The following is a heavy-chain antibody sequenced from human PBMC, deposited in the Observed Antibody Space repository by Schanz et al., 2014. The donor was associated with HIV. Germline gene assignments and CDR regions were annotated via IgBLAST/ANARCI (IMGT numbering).Heavy chain of an antibody. J-gene: IGHJ4*02. CDR3: ARGLTSSWFAPLDF. CDR2: ISLDGDNK. Sequence: QVQMVESGGGVGQPGRSLRLSCTASGFTFRHYAIHWVRQAPGKGLEWVAVISLDGDNKYYADSVKGRFTISRDDSKNLLSLQMNSLRAEDTAVYYCARGLTSSWFAPLDFWGQGTLVTVSS. D-gene: IGHD6-13*01. V-gene: IGHV3-30-3*01. CDR1: GFTFRHYA.